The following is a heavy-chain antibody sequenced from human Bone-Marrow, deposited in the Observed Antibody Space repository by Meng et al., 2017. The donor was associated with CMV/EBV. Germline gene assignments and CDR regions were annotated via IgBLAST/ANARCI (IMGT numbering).Heavy chain of an antibody. Sequence: ASVKVSCKASGYTFTSYGISWVRQAPGQGLEWMGWISAYNGNTNYAQKLQGRVTMTTDTSTSTAYMELSSLRSEDTAVYYCARGGGDTAMAYYYYYGMDVWGQGTTVTVSS. J-gene: IGHJ6*02. CDR3: ARGGGDTAMAYYYYYGMDV. D-gene: IGHD5-18*01. V-gene: IGHV1-18*01. CDR1: GYTFTSYG. CDR2: ISAYNGNT.